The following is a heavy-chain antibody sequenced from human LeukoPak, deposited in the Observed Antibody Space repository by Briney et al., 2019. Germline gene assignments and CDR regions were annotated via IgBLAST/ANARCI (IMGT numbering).Heavy chain of an antibody. CDR2: INPSGGST. Sequence: GASVKVSCKASGYTFTSYYMHWVRQAPGQGLEWVGIINPSGGSTSYAQKFQGRVTMTRDTSTSTVYMELSSLRSEDTAVYYCARVGWSGSYYNYFDYWGQGTLVTVSS. D-gene: IGHD1-26*01. CDR1: GYTFTSYY. V-gene: IGHV1-46*01. CDR3: ARVGWSGSYYNYFDY. J-gene: IGHJ4*02.